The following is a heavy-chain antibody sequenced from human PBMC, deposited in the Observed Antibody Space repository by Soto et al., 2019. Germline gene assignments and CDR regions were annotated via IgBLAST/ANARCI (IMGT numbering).Heavy chain of an antibody. J-gene: IGHJ6*02. CDR2: INVDGTET. Sequence: GGSLRLYCTAPRFTFGSYWMHWVCQAPGKGLVWVSDINVDGTETWYADSVKGRFTISRDNDKKTLYLHMTGLRVDDTGVYYCARDKEVLLTNYGMAVWGQGTTVTVSS. V-gene: IGHV3-74*01. CDR1: RFTFGSYW. CDR3: ARDKEVLLTNYGMAV.